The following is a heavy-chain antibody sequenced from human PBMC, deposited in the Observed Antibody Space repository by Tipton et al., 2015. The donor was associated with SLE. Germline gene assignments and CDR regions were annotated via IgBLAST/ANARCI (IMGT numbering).Heavy chain of an antibody. Sequence: TLSLTCTVSGGSIGSGTYYWSWIRQPAGRGLEWIGSFHHKGSSYYSPSLGSRVTISGDTSRNQFSLTLSSVTAADTAVYYCARDTDRGSSAYAGAFDFWGQGTVVTVSS. CDR2: FHHKGSS. V-gene: IGHV4-39*07. CDR1: GGSIGSGTYY. D-gene: IGHD3-22*01. CDR3: ARDTDRGSSAYAGAFDF. J-gene: IGHJ3*01.